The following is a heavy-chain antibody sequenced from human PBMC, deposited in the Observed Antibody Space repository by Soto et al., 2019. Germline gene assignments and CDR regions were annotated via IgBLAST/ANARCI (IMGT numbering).Heavy chain of an antibody. CDR1: GGSISSGDYY. CDR2: IYYSGST. Sequence: SETLSLTCTVSGGSISSGDYYWSWIRQPPGKGLEWIGYIYYSGSTYYNPSLKSRVTISVDTSKNQFSLKLSYVTAADTAVYYWARVTPIHYYDSSGYYRLPNWFDPWGQGTLVTVSS. D-gene: IGHD3-22*01. V-gene: IGHV4-30-4*01. CDR3: ARVTPIHYYDSSGYYRLPNWFDP. J-gene: IGHJ5*02.